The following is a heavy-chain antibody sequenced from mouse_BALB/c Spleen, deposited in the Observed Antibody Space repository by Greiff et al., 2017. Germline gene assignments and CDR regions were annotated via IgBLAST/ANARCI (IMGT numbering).Heavy chain of an antibody. D-gene: IGHD1-1*01. Sequence: EVQLQESGPELVKPGASVKISCKASGYTFTDYNMHWVKQSHGKSLEWIGYIYPYNGGTGYNQKFKSKATLTVDNSSSTAYMELRSLTSEDSAVYYCARYARSSYPRWYFDVWGAGTTVTVSS. CDR2: IYPYNGGT. V-gene: IGHV1S29*02. CDR3: ARYARSSYPRWYFDV. CDR1: GYTFTDYN. J-gene: IGHJ1*01.